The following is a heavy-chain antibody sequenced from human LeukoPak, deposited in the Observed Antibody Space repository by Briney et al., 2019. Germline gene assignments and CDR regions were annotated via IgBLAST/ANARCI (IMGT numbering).Heavy chain of an antibody. CDR2: LYHSDSA. V-gene: IGHV4-38-2*01. J-gene: IGHJ6*03. CDR1: GYSISNGYY. CDR3: ARQHDSYYYYYIDV. Sequence: SETLSLTCAVSGYSISNGYYWVWIRQPPGRGLEWIGSLYHSDSAYYNTSLRSRVSMSVDTSKNQFSLTLSFVTAADTAVYYCARQHDSYYYYYIDVWGSGTTVIVSS.